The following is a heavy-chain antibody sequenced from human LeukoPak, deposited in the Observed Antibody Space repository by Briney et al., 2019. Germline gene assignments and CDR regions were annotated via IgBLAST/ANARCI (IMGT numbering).Heavy chain of an antibody. CDR1: GYTFTSYG. D-gene: IGHD3-9*01. J-gene: IGHJ4*02. Sequence: ASVKVSCKASGYTFTSYGISWVRQAPGQGREWMGWISAYNGNTNYAHKLQGRVTMTTDTSTTTAYMELRSLRSDDTAVYYCARRYDILTGYQETYFDYWGQGTLVTGSS. V-gene: IGHV1-18*01. CDR3: ARRYDILTGYQETYFDY. CDR2: ISAYNGNT.